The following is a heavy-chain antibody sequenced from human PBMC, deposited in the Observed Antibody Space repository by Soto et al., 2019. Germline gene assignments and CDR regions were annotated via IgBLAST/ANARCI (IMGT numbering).Heavy chain of an antibody. V-gene: IGHV3-21*01. CDR3: ARGPTPPWFDP. CDR2: ISSSSSYI. CDR1: GFTFSSYS. Sequence: PGGSLRLACAASGFTFSSYSMNWVRQAPGKGLEWVSSISSSSSYIYYADSVKGRFTISRDKAKNSLYLQMNSLRAEDTAVYYCARGPTPPWFDPWGQGTTATVSP. J-gene: IGHJ5*02.